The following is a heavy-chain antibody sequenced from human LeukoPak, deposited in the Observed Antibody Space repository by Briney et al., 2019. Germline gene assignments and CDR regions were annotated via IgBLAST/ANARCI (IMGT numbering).Heavy chain of an antibody. CDR3: AREESGSYFRY. CDR1: RFSVINNY. D-gene: IGHD1-26*01. V-gene: IGHV3-53*01. Sequence: GGSLRLSCAASRFSVINNYMSWVRQAPGKGLEWWSGIYEGDSTYYADSVKGRFTITRDNSKNTLYLQMNSLRAEDTAVYYCAREESGSYFRYWGQGTLVTVSS. CDR2: IYEGDST. J-gene: IGHJ4*02.